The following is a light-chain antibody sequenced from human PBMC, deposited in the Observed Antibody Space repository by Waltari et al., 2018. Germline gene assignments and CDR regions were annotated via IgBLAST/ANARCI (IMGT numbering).Light chain of an antibody. CDR3: VLSMGSGVWV. Sequence: QTVVTQEPSLSVSPGGTVTLTCGLGSGSVSTTYYPSWYQQAPGQAPRTLIFDTSPHSSGVPARFSGSILDNKAALTITGAQADDESDYYCVLSMGSGVWVFGGGTKLTVL. CDR1: SGSVSTTYY. CDR2: DTS. J-gene: IGLJ3*02. V-gene: IGLV8-61*01.